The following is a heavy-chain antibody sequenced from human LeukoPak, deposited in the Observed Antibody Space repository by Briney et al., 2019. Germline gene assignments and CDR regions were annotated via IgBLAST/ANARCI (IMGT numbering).Heavy chain of an antibody. CDR3: ATYRQVLLPFES. CDR1: GFTFSTFA. D-gene: IGHD2-8*02. Sequence: GGSLRPSCAASGFTFSTFAMIWVRQPPGKGLEWVSSIFPSGGEIHYADSVRGRFTISRDNSKSTLSLQMNSLRAEDTAIYYCATYRQVLLPFESWGQGTLVTVSS. V-gene: IGHV3-23*01. J-gene: IGHJ4*02. CDR2: IFPSGGEI.